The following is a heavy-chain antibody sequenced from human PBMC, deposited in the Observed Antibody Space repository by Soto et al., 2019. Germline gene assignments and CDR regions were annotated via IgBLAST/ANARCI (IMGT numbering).Heavy chain of an antibody. J-gene: IGHJ4*02. CDR2: INPSDGST. D-gene: IGHD2-8*01. V-gene: IGHV1-46*01. CDR3: AREDGRGGRRHDF. CDR1: GYTFAMHY. Sequence: QVQLVQSGAEVKKPGASVKISCKTSGYTFAMHYIHWVRQVPGQGLEWMGMINPSDGSTSYVQKFQGRVTMTRDTSATTVFLNMGRLTSHGTAVFYCAREDGRGGRRHDFWGQGPLLTVSS.